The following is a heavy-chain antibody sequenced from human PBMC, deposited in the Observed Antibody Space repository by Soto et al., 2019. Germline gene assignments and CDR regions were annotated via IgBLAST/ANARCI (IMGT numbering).Heavy chain of an antibody. CDR3: ARDLSWGSNWYYYMDV. J-gene: IGHJ6*03. V-gene: IGHV3-48*01. D-gene: IGHD7-27*01. CDR2: IRRSSSVI. CDR1: GFILSDCA. Sequence: EVQLVASGGGLVQPGGSLRLSCATSGFILSDCAMNWVRQAPGKGLGWGSYIRRSSSVIDYADSVKGRLTVSRDNARTSLYPQMNSLRAEDTAVYYCARDLSWGSNWYYYMDVWGKGTTVTVSS.